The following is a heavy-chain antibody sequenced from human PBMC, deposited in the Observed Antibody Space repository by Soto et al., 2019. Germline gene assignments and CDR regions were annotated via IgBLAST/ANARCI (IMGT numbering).Heavy chain of an antibody. CDR2: ISYDGSNK. CDR3: ARGPWLPHYGMDV. V-gene: IGHV3-30-3*01. J-gene: IGHJ6*02. Sequence: QVQLVESGGGVVQPGRSLRLSCAASGFTFSSYAMHWVRQAPGKGLEWVAVISYDGSNKYYADSVKGRFTISRDNFKNTLYLQMNSLRAEDTAVYYCARGPWLPHYGMDVWGQGTTVTVSS. D-gene: IGHD3-22*01. CDR1: GFTFSSYA.